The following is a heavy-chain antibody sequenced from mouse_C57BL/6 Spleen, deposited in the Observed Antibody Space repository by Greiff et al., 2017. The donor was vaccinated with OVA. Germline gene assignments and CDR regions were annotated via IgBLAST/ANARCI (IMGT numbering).Heavy chain of an antibody. J-gene: IGHJ2*01. D-gene: IGHD3-1*01. V-gene: IGHV5-9-1*02. Sequence: EVNLVESGAGLVKPGGSLKLSCAASGFTFSSYAMSWVRQTPEKRLEWVAYISSGGDYIYYADTVKGRFTISRDNARNTLYLQMRSLKSEDTAMYYCTRDRGNYFDYWGQGTTLTVSS. CDR3: TRDRGNYFDY. CDR1: GFTFSSYA. CDR2: ISSGGDYI.